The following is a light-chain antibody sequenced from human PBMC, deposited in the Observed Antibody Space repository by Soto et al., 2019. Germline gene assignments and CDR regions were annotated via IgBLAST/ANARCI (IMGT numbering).Light chain of an antibody. V-gene: IGLV3-21*04. CDR3: QVWDSSSDHQV. CDR2: FDT. J-gene: IGLJ3*02. Sequence: SYELTQSPSVSAAPGETARITCGGHSIGSKAVFWYQQKPGQAPVLVIYFDTDRPSGIPERLSGSNSGNTATLTISRVEDGDEAAYYCQVWDSSSDHQVFGGGTKLTVL. CDR1: SIGSKA.